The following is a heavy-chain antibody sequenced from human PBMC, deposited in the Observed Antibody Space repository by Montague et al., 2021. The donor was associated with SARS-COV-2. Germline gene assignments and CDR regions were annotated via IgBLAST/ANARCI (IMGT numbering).Heavy chain of an antibody. CDR1: GDSISSSHW. CDR2: IFHSENT. V-gene: IGHV4-4*02. Sequence: SETRSLTCAVSGDSISSSHWWTWVRQSPGKGLEWIGEIFHSENTNYNPSLKSRVIISLDMSKNQFSLTLTSVTAADTAVYYCARDRGAKTYDLLTGYYINYYYGVDVWGPGTPVTVSS. J-gene: IGHJ6*02. D-gene: IGHD3-9*01. CDR3: ARDRGAKTYDLLTGYYINYYYGVDV.